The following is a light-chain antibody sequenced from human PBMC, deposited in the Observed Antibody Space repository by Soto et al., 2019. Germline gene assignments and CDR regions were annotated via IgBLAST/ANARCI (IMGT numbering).Light chain of an antibody. CDR2: GNS. V-gene: IGLV1-40*01. CDR3: QSYDSSLSGDV. Sequence: VLTQPPSVSGAPGQRVTISCAGSSSNIGAGYHVHWYQQLPGTAPKLLIYGNSNRPSGVPDRFSGSKSGTSASLAITGLQAEDEADYYCQSYDSSLSGDVFGTGTKLTVL. CDR1: SSNIGAGYH. J-gene: IGLJ1*01.